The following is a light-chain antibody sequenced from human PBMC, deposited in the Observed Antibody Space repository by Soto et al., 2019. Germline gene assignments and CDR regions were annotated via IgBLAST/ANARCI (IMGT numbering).Light chain of an antibody. V-gene: IGKV3-15*01. CDR1: QSVSSN. CDR2: GAF. J-gene: IGKJ1*01. Sequence: EIVFTHSPATLALSPGERATLSCRASQSVSSNLAWYQQKPGQAPSLLIYGAFTRATGIPARFSGTGSGTEFTLTISSLQSEDFALYYCQQYNDWPLTFGQGTKVDI. CDR3: QQYNDWPLT.